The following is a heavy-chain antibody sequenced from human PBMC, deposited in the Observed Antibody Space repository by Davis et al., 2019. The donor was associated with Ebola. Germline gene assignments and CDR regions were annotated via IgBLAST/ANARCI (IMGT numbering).Heavy chain of an antibody. CDR1: GYTFTSYG. CDR2: TRSKANSYAT. J-gene: IGHJ4*02. CDR3: SQVASTTDY. V-gene: IGHV3-73*01. D-gene: IGHD6-19*01. Sequence: KVSCKASGYTFTSYGISWVRQASGKGLEWVGRTRSKANSYATAYAASVKGRFTISRDDSKNTAYLQMNSLKTEDTAVYYCSQVASTTDYWGQGTLVTVSS.